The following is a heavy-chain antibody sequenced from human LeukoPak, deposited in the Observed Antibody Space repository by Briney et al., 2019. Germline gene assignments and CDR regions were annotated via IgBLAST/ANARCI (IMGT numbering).Heavy chain of an antibody. V-gene: IGHV3-7*03. CDR1: GFTFSSYW. Sequence: PGGSLRLSCAASGFTFSSYWMSWVRQAPGKGLEWVANIKQDGSEKYYVDSVKGRFTISRDNAKNSLYLQMNSLRAEDTAVYYCAREAPTSSGSYGYWGQGTLVTVSS. D-gene: IGHD1-26*01. CDR3: AREAPTSSGSYGY. J-gene: IGHJ4*02. CDR2: IKQDGSEK.